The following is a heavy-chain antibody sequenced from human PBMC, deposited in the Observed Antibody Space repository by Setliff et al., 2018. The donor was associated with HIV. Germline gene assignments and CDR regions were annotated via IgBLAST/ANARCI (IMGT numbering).Heavy chain of an antibody. J-gene: IGHJ3*02. CDR1: GYTFTGCY. V-gene: IGHV1-2*06. Sequence: ASVKVSCKASGYTFTGCYVHWVRQAPGQGLEWMGRIIPNSGGTNYAQKFQGRVTMTRDTSINTAYMELSRLTSDDTAFYYCAREPTGDFWSGPDAFDIWGQGTMVTVSS. CDR3: AREPTGDFWSGPDAFDI. CDR2: IIPNSGGT. D-gene: IGHD3-3*01.